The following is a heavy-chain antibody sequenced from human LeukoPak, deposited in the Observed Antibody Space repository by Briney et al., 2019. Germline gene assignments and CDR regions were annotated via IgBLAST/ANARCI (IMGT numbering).Heavy chain of an antibody. J-gene: IGHJ4*02. CDR1: GGSMSSYY. D-gene: IGHD5-24*01. CDR2: IYYSGST. CDR3: ARGARAGYNLEPFDY. Sequence: SETLSLTCTVSGGSMSSYYWSWIRQPPGKGLEWLGYIYYSGSTKYNPSLKSRVTISVDTSKNQFSLKLSSVTAADTAVYYCARGARAGYNLEPFDYWGQGTLVTVSS. V-gene: IGHV4-59*08.